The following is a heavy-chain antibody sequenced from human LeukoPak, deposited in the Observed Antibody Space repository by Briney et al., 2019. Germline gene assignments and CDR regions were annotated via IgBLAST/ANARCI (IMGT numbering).Heavy chain of an antibody. CDR2: VYDSGST. Sequence: SSETLSLTCSVSGDSIRSYYWSWIRQPPGKGLEWIGHVYDSGSTYYNPSLESRVSISVDTSKNQFSLKLSSVTAADTAVYYCARRYGGNSKDRYFDLWGRGTLVTVSS. D-gene: IGHD4-23*01. J-gene: IGHJ2*01. V-gene: IGHV4-59*01. CDR1: GDSIRSYY. CDR3: ARRYGGNSKDRYFDL.